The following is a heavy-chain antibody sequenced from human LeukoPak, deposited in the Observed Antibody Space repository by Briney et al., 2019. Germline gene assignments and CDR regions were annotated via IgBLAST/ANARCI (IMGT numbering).Heavy chain of an antibody. CDR2: ISSSSSYI. V-gene: IGHV3-21*04. CDR1: GFTFSSYS. J-gene: IGHJ4*02. Sequence: GGALRLSCAASGFTFSSYSMNWVRQAPGKGLEWVSSISSSSSYIYYADSVKGRFTISRDNSKNTLYLQMNSLRAEDTAVYYCAKDSGTYYKGFDYWGQGTLVAVSS. CDR3: AKDSGTYYKGFDY. D-gene: IGHD1-26*01.